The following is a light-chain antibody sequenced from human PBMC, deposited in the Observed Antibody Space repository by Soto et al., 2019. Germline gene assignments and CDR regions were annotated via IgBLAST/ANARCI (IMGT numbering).Light chain of an antibody. Sequence: EIVLTQSPGTLSLSQGERTTLSCRASQSVSSSYLAWYQQKPGQAPRLLIYGASSRATGIPDRFSGSGSGTDFTLAISRLEPEDFAVYYCQQYGSSLTWTFGQGTMV. CDR2: GAS. V-gene: IGKV3-20*01. CDR1: QSVSSSY. CDR3: QQYGSSLTWT. J-gene: IGKJ1*01.